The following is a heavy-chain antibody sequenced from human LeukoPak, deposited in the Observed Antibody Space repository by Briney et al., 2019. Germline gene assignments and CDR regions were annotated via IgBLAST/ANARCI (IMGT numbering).Heavy chain of an antibody. CDR2: VNNNNNP. D-gene: IGHD6-19*01. CDR1: GSSLSYYA. V-gene: IGHV3-23*05. J-gene: IGHJ4*02. Sequence: GGSLRLSCAASGSSLSYYAMSWVRQAPGKGLEWVASVNNNNNPYYADSVRGRFTISRNTSTNTVYLQMNNLRAGDTAIYYRAKDHPSSGWPAFESWGQGTLVTVSS. CDR3: AKDHPSSGWPAFES.